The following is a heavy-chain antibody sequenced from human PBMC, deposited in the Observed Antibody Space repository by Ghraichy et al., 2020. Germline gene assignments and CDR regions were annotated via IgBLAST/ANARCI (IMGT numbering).Heavy chain of an antibody. CDR1: GYTFRSYA. J-gene: IGHJ6*02. V-gene: IGHV1-3*01. CDR2: INVGNGNT. Sequence: ASVKVSCKASGYTFRSYAMNWVRQAPGQRLEWMGWINVGNGNTKYSQKFQGRVTITRDTSASTAYMELSSLRSEDTAVYYCASPVARNYYYGMDVWGQGTTVTVSS. CDR3: ASPVARNYYYGMDV. D-gene: IGHD2-21*01.